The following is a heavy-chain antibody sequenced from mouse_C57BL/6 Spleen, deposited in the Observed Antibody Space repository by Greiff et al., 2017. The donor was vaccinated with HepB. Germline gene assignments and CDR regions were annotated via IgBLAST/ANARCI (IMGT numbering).Heavy chain of an antibody. D-gene: IGHD2-5*01. CDR2: FYTGSGSI. J-gene: IGHJ2*01. CDR1: GYTFTEYN. CDR3: ASYEDRGPALVTTSSFDY. V-gene: IGHV1-62-2*01. Sequence: VQLQQSGAELVQPGASVKLSCQASGYTFTEYNIHWVKQRSGQGLEWIGWFYTGSGSIKYNEKFKDKATLTVDKSSSTVYMELSRLTSEDSAVYFCASYEDRGPALVTTSSFDYWGQGTTLTFSS.